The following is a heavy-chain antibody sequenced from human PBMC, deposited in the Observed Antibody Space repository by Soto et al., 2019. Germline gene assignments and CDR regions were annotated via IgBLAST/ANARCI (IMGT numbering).Heavy chain of an antibody. Sequence: LLNRDRKTSVWRISVDPGSWVRQDQEQGLEWMGGVIPISGTANYAQKFQGRVTITADESTSTAYMELSSLRSEDTAMYYCARGSIFGVVTSIWYYGMEVWGKGTTVIVSS. CDR3: ARGSIFGVVTSIWYYGMEV. D-gene: IGHD3-3*01. CDR2: VIPISGTA. CDR1: VWRISVDP. J-gene: IGHJ6*04. V-gene: IGHV1-69*01.